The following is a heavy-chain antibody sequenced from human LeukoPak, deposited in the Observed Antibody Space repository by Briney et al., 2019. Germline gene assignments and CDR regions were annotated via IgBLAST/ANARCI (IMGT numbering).Heavy chain of an antibody. Sequence: ASAKVSCKASGYTFTGYYMHWVRQAPGQGLEWMGWINPNSGGTNYAQKFQGRVTMTRDTSISTAYMELSRLRSDDTAVYYCARLPAAIHIGVSGPILVGFDYWGQGTLVTVSS. CDR3: ARLPAAIHIGVSGPILVGFDY. CDR1: GYTFTGYY. CDR2: INPNSGGT. D-gene: IGHD2-2*01. J-gene: IGHJ4*02. V-gene: IGHV1-2*02.